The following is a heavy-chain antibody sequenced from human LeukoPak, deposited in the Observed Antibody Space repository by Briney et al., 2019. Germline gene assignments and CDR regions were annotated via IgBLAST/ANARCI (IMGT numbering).Heavy chain of an antibody. Sequence: PGGSLRLSCAASGFTFRTYAMHWVRQAPGKGLEWVAFIWPDGSKKFYADSVKGRFTISRDNSNHTLYLQMNSLRPEDTALYFCAKISSSADPNFDYWVQGILLTVSS. J-gene: IGHJ4*02. CDR2: IWPDGSKK. CDR3: AKISSSADPNFDY. V-gene: IGHV3-30*02. CDR1: GFTFRTYA. D-gene: IGHD6-25*01.